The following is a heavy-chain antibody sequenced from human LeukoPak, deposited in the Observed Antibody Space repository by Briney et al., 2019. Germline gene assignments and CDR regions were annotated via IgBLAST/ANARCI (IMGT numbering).Heavy chain of an antibody. CDR3: ARHLIIVTPWYLDY. Sequence: PSETLSLTCTVSGGSVSNSSYYWGWIRQPPGKGMEWIGSIYYSGSTYHNPSLKSRVTISVDTSKNQFSLKLSSMTAADTAVYYCARHLIIVTPWYLDYWGQGTLVTVSS. V-gene: IGHV4-39*01. D-gene: IGHD3-10*01. CDR1: GGSVSNSSYY. CDR2: IYYSGST. J-gene: IGHJ4*02.